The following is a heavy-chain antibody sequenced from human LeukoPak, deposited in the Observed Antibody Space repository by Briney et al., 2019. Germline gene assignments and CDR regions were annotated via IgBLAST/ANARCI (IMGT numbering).Heavy chain of an antibody. CDR2: IYSSGST. D-gene: IGHD3-16*01. CDR1: GGSISSYY. Sequence: PSETLSLTCTVSGGSISSYYWNWIRQPAGKGLEGIGRIYSSGSTNYNPSLKSRVTMSVDTSKNQFSLKLSSVTAADTAVYYCARGWLGENYYYGMDVWGQGTTVTVSS. J-gene: IGHJ6*02. CDR3: ARGWLGENYYYGMDV. V-gene: IGHV4-4*07.